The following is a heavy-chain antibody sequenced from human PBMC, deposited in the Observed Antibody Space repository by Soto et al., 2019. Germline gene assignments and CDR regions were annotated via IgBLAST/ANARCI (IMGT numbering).Heavy chain of an antibody. CDR3: ARDYGDYFDY. CDR1: GFTFSSYS. D-gene: IGHD4-17*01. CDR2: ISSSSSYI. V-gene: IGHV3-21*01. J-gene: IGHJ4*02. Sequence: GGSLRLSCAASGFTFSSYSMNWVRQAPGKGLEWVSSISSSSSYIYYAESVKGRFTISRDNAKNSLYRQMNSLRAEDTAVYYFARDYGDYFDYWGQGTLVTVSS.